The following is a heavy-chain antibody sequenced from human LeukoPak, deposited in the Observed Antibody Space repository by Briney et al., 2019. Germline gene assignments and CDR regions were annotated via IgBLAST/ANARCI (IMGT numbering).Heavy chain of an antibody. V-gene: IGHV4-34*01. CDR2: INHSGST. D-gene: IGHD3-16*02. CDR1: GGSFSGYY. CDR3: ARAYRWFAP. J-gene: IGHJ5*02. Sequence: SETLSLTCAVYGGSFSGYYWSWIRQPPGKGLEWIGEINHSGSTNYNPSLKSRVTISVDTSKNQFSLKLSSVTAADTAVYYCARAYRWFAPWGQGTLVTVSS.